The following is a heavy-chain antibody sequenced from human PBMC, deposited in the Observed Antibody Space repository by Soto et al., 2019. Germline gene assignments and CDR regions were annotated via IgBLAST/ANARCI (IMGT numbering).Heavy chain of an antibody. Sequence: AGGSLRLSCAASGFTFDDYAMHWVRQAPWKGLEWVSGISWNSGSIGYADSVKGRFTISRDNAKNSLYLQMNSLRAEDTAVYYCARVRELLWFGELFDYYYGMDVWGQGTTVTVSS. CDR1: GFTFDDYA. CDR2: ISWNSGSI. D-gene: IGHD3-10*01. J-gene: IGHJ6*01. CDR3: ARVRELLWFGELFDYYYGMDV. V-gene: IGHV3-9*01.